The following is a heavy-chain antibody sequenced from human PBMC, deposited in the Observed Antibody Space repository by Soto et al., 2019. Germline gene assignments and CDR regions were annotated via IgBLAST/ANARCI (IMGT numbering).Heavy chain of an antibody. CDR1: SGSMCGYY. CDR3: ARAPRSGDCFDY. J-gene: IGHJ4*02. CDR2: IYSGGST. D-gene: IGHD1-26*01. V-gene: IGHV4-59*01. Sequence: PSETLARTCSVSSGSMCGYYRAWIRQPPGKGLEWIGYIYSGGSTFYNPSLKSRVTISLGTSKKRFSLRLTSVTPADTALYFCARAPRSGDCFDYWGQGTLVTVSS.